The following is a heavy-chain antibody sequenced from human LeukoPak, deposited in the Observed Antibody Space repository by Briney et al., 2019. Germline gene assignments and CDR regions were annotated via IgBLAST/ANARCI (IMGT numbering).Heavy chain of an antibody. Sequence: GGSLRLSCVASGFTFSSYSMNWVRQAPGKGLEWVSFISSSSSTIYYADSVKGRFTISRDNAKNSLHLQMNSLRDEDTAVYYCAKGYSSSWFYFDYWGQGSLVTVSS. D-gene: IGHD6-13*01. CDR3: AKGYSSSWFYFDY. CDR2: ISSSSSTI. J-gene: IGHJ4*02. V-gene: IGHV3-48*02. CDR1: GFTFSSYS.